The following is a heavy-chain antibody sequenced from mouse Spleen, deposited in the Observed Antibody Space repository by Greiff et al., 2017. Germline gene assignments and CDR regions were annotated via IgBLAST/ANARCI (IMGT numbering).Heavy chain of an antibody. CDR2: IYPGNSDT. J-gene: IGHJ4*01. CDR3: TRLDYYDGSHFLYAMDY. V-gene: IGHV1-5*01. D-gene: IGHD1-1*01. CDR1: GYTFTSYW. Sequence: EVQLQQSGTVLARPGASVKMSCKTSGYTFTSYWMRWVKQRPGQGLEWIGAIYPGNSDTSYNQKFKGKAKLTAVTSASTAYMELSSLTNEDSAVYYCTRLDYYDGSHFLYAMDYWGQGTSVTVSS.